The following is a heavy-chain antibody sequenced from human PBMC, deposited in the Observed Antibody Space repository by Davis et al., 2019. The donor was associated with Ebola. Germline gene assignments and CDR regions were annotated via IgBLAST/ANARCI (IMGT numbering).Heavy chain of an antibody. J-gene: IGHJ3*02. CDR3: ARDLPYYDFWSGYSAFDI. Sequence: GGSLRLSCAASGFTFSSYAMSWIRQAPGKGLEWVSYISSSGSTIYYADSVKGRFTISRDNAKNSLYLQMNSLRAEDTAEYYCARDLPYYDFWSGYSAFDIWGQGTMVTVSS. V-gene: IGHV3-48*04. CDR2: ISSSGSTI. D-gene: IGHD3-3*01. CDR1: GFTFSSYA.